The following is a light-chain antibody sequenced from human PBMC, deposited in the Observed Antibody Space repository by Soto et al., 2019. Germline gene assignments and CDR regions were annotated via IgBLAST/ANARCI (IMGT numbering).Light chain of an antibody. CDR3: SAYTPGGSFVV. Sequence: QSALTQPASVSGSPGQSITISCTGTSSDVGGYDYVSWYQQQPGKAPELMIYEVNNRASGVSGRFSGSNSGTTASLTISGLQAEDEDNYCCSAYTPGGSFVVFGGGTKLTVL. J-gene: IGLJ2*01. CDR2: EVN. V-gene: IGLV2-14*03. CDR1: SSDVGGYDY.